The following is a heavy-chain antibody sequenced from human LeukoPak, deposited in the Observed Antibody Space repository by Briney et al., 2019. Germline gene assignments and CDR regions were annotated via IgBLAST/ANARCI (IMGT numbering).Heavy chain of an antibody. J-gene: IGHJ3*02. Sequence: GGSLRLSCSASGFTFSAYAMYWVRQAPGKGLEYVSGISSNGGSSFYADSVKGRFTISRDNSKNTLYLQMSSLRAEDTAVYFCARTSLHYFGSRSSSLDVFDIWGQGTMVTVSS. CDR2: ISSNGGSS. CDR1: GFTFSAYA. V-gene: IGHV3-64D*09. D-gene: IGHD3-10*01. CDR3: ARTSLHYFGSRSSSLDVFDI.